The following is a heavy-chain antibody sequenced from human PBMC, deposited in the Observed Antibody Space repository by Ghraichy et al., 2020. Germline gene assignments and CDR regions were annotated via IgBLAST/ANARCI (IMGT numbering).Heavy chain of an antibody. J-gene: IGHJ4*02. CDR1: GYTFTSYD. D-gene: IGHD3-3*01. CDR3: ARALKLRFLEWLLPGEYYFDY. CDR2: MNPNSGNT. V-gene: IGHV1-8*01. Sequence: ASVKVSCKASGYTFTSYDINWVRQATGQGLEWMGWMNPNSGNTGYAQKFQGRVTMTRNTSISTAYMELSSLRSEDTAVYYCARALKLRFLEWLLPGEYYFDYWGQGTLVTVSS.